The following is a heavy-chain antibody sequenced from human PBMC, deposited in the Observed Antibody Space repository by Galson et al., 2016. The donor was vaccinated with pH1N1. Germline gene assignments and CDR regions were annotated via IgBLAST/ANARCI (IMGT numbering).Heavy chain of an antibody. J-gene: IGHJ6*04. CDR1: GLIFKNFA. D-gene: IGHD3-16*01. CDR2: IWMDGTGQ. CDR3: TTDADDPMDV. Sequence: CAASGLIFKNFAMHWVRQAPGKGLEWVAFIWMDGTGQKYADSVEGRFIISRDNSKNTLYLQMNSLGDEDTAIYYCTTDADDPMDVWGIGTTVTVSP. V-gene: IGHV3-33*01.